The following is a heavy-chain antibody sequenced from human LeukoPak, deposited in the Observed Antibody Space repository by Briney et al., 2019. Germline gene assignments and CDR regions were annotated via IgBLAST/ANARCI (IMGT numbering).Heavy chain of an antibody. V-gene: IGHV1-46*01. CDR2: INPSGGST. CDR1: GGTFTHYV. Sequence: ASVKVSCKASGGTFTHYVISWVRQAPGQGLEWMGIINPSGGSTSYAQKFQGRVTMTRDMSTSTVYMELSSLRSEDTAVYYCARGGGDFWSGYNYYYYYMDVWGKGTTVTVSS. D-gene: IGHD3-3*01. J-gene: IGHJ6*03. CDR3: ARGGGDFWSGYNYYYYYMDV.